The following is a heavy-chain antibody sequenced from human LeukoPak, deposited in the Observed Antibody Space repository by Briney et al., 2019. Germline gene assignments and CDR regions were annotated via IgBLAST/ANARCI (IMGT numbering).Heavy chain of an antibody. D-gene: IGHD1-1*01. CDR2: ISANNGNT. V-gene: IGHV1-18*01. CDR3: ARRQGTTLNFDY. CDR1: GYTFTSYG. J-gene: IGHJ4*02. Sequence: ASVKVSCKASGYTFTSYGITWVRQAPGQGLEWMGWISANNGNTNYAQNLQGRVTMTTDTSTSTAYMELRSLRSDDTAVYYCARRQGTTLNFDYWGQGTLVTVSS.